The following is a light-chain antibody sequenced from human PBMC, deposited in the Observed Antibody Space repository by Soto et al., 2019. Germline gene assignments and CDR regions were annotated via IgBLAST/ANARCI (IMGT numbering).Light chain of an antibody. J-gene: IGKJ1*01. CDR1: QGISSY. Sequence: IQLTQSPSSLSASVGDRVTITCRASQGISSYLAWYQQKPGKAPKLLIYKASTLKSGVPSRFSGSGSETDFTLTISSLQPEDFATYSCQQSYNTTWTFGQGTKVDI. V-gene: IGKV1-39*01. CDR2: KAS. CDR3: QQSYNTTWT.